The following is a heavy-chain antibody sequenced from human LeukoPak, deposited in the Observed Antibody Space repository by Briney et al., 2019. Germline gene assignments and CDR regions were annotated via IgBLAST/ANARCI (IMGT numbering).Heavy chain of an antibody. D-gene: IGHD5-18*01. CDR2: INPNSGGT. CDR1: RYTFTGYY. Sequence: EASVTVSCKASRYTFTGYYMHWVRQAPGQGLEWMGWINPNSGGTNYAQKFQGRVTMTRDTSISTAYMELSRLRSDDTAVYYCAREVDTAMVDYWGQGTLVTVSS. J-gene: IGHJ4*02. V-gene: IGHV1-2*02. CDR3: AREVDTAMVDY.